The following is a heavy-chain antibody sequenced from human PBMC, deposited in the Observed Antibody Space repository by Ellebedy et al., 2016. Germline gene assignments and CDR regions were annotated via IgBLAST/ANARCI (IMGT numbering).Heavy chain of an antibody. CDR2: IYYSGST. CDR1: GGSVSSGSYY. V-gene: IGHV4-61*01. CDR3: AKWNGGWNAFDV. J-gene: IGHJ3*01. D-gene: IGHD1-1*01. Sequence: SETLSLTCTVSGGSVSSGSYYWSWIRQPPGKGLEWIGYIYYSGSTNYNPSLTSRVTMSVDTSKSQFSLRLTSVTAADTAVYYCAKWNGGWNAFDVWGLGTMVTVSS.